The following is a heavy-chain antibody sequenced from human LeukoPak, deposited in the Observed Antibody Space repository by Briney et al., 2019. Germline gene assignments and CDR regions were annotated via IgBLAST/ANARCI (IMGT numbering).Heavy chain of an antibody. D-gene: IGHD2-21*02. CDR3: GRHRLTAPIRALDY. Sequence: PSENLSRNCTVSGGSISSSSYYWGWIRQPPGKGLEWIGSIYYSGSTYYNPSLNSRITISVDTSKNQFSLKLSSVTAADTAVYYCGRHRLTAPIRALDYWGQGTLVTVSS. CDR2: IYYSGST. J-gene: IGHJ4*02. V-gene: IGHV4-39*01. CDR1: GGSISSSSYY.